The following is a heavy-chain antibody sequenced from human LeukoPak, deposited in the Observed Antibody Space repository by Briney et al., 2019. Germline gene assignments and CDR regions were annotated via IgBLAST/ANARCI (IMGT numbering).Heavy chain of an antibody. Sequence: ASVKVSFKASGYTFTSYDINWVRQATGQGLEWMGWMNPNSGNTGYAQKFQGRVTMTRNTSISKAYMALSSLSSEDTAVYYCARGDTSSSWYPDYYYSYMDVWGKGTTVTVSS. CDR3: ARGDTSSSWYPDYYYSYMDV. CDR2: MNPNSGNT. V-gene: IGHV1-8*01. CDR1: GYTFTSYD. J-gene: IGHJ6*03. D-gene: IGHD6-13*01.